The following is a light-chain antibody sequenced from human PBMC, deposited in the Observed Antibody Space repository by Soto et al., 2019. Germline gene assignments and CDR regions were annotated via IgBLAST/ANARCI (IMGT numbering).Light chain of an antibody. Sequence: DIVLTQSPDSLAVSLGERATINCKSSQSVLYSSNNKNYFVWYQQKPGQPPKLLISGASTRESGVPDRFRGSGSGTDFTLTISSLQAEDEAVYYCQQHYSTPLTFGQGTRLEIK. CDR2: GAS. CDR1: QSVLYSSNNKNY. V-gene: IGKV4-1*01. CDR3: QQHYSTPLT. J-gene: IGKJ5*01.